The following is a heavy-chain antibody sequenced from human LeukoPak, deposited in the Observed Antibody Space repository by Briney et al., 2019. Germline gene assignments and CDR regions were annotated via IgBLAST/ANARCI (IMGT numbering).Heavy chain of an antibody. J-gene: IGHJ4*02. CDR2: TIPILGIA. CDR3: ARGKRWLQLYFDY. V-gene: IGHV1-69*04. CDR1: GGTFSSYA. Sequence: SVKVSCKASGGTFSSYAISWVRQAPGQGLEWMGRTIPILGIANYAQKFQGRVTITADKSTSTAYMELSSLRSEDTAVYYCARGKRWLQLYFDYWGQGTLVTVSS. D-gene: IGHD5-24*01.